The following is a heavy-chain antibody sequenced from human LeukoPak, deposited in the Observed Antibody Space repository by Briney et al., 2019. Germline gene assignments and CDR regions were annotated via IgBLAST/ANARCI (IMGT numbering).Heavy chain of an antibody. J-gene: IGHJ6*03. CDR3: AKAPGYCSGGSCYHYYYMDV. V-gene: IGHV3-30*02. CDR1: GFTFSSYE. CDR2: IRYDGSNK. Sequence: QPGGSLRLSCAASGFTFSSYEMNWVRQAPGKGLEWVAFIRYDGSNKYYADSVKGRFTISRDNSKNTLYLQMNSLRVEDTAVYYCAKAPGYCSGGSCYHYYYMDVWGKGTTVTISS. D-gene: IGHD2-15*01.